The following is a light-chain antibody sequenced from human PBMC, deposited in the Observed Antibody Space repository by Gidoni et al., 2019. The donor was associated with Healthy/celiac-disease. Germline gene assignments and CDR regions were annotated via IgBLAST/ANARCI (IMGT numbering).Light chain of an antibody. CDR1: QSVLYSLNNKNY. CDR2: WAS. J-gene: IGKJ1*01. CDR3: QQYYSTPWT. V-gene: IGKV4-1*01. Sequence: DIVMTPSQDSLAVSLGERATINCKSSQSVLYSLNNKNYLAWYQQKPGQPPKLLIYWASTRESGVPDRFSGSGSGTDFTLTISSLQAEDVAVYYCQQYYSTPWTFGQGTKVEIK.